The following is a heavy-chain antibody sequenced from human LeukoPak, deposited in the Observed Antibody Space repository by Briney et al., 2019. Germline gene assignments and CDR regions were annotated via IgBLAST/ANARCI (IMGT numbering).Heavy chain of an antibody. J-gene: IGHJ4*02. CDR3: AREFISDY. D-gene: IGHD3-10*01. Sequence: GSLSLSCVASGFTFSDYWMSWIRQAPGKGLEWVANIKQDGSEKYYRDSVKGRFTISRDNAKKSLYLEINSLRAEDTAVYYCAREFISDYWGQGTLVTVSS. V-gene: IGHV3-7*01. CDR1: GFTFSDYW. CDR2: IKQDGSEK.